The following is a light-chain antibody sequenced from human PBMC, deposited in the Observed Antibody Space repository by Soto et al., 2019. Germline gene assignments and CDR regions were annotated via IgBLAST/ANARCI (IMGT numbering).Light chain of an antibody. V-gene: IGKV1-39*01. J-gene: IGKJ5*01. CDR2: AAS. Sequence: DIQMTQPPSSLSASVGDRVTITCRASQSISSYLNWYQQKPWKAHKLMFYAASSLQSGVPSRFSGSGSGTDFTLTINNLQPEDFATYYGQQSYITPTITFGQGTRLEIK. CDR1: QSISSY. CDR3: QQSYITPTIT.